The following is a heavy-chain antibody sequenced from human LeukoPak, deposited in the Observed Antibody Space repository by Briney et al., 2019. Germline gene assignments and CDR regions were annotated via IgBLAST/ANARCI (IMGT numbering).Heavy chain of an antibody. V-gene: IGHV3-72*01. J-gene: IGHJ4*02. D-gene: IGHD1-26*01. CDR3: ASMRGTLGY. CDR1: GFTFSDHF. CDR2: IKNKANSYIT. Sequence: GGSLRLSCAASGFTFSDHFMDWVRQAPGKGLEWVGRIKNKANSYITQYAASMEGRFTISRDDSKNSLYLQMSSLKTEDTAMYYCASMRGTLGYWGQGTVVTVSS.